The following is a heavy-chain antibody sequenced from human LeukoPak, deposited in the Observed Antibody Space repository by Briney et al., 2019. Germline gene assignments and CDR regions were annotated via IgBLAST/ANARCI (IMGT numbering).Heavy chain of an antibody. CDR3: ARAGDMITFGGVIVPFDY. D-gene: IGHD3-16*02. Sequence: GGSLRLSCAASGFTVSSNYMSWVRQAPGKGLEWVSVIYSGGSTYYADSVKGRFTISRDNSKNTLYLQMNSLRAEDTAVYYCARAGDMITFGGVIVPFDYWGQGTLVTVSS. J-gene: IGHJ4*02. V-gene: IGHV3-53*01. CDR1: GFTVSSNY. CDR2: IYSGGST.